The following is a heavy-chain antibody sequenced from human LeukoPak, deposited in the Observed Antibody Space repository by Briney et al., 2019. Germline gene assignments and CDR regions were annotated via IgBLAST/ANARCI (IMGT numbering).Heavy chain of an antibody. Sequence: PSETLSLTCAVYGGSFSGYYWSWIRQPPGKGLEWIGEINHSGSTNYNPSLKSRVTISVDTSKNQFSLKLSSVTAADTAVYYCASGENGVSGYYPFDYWGQGTLVTVSS. CDR1: GGSFSGYY. CDR2: INHSGST. D-gene: IGHD3-22*01. J-gene: IGHJ4*02. CDR3: ASGENGVSGYYPFDY. V-gene: IGHV4-34*01.